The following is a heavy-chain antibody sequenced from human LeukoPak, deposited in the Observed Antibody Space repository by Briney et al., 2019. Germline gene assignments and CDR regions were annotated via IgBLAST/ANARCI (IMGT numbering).Heavy chain of an antibody. J-gene: IGHJ5*02. Sequence: GGSLRLSCAASGFTFGDYGMSWVRQGPGKGLEWVSGINWNGGSTGYADSVKGRFTISRDNAKNSLYLQMNSLRAEDTAVYYCARSIMITFGGVIVPWFDPWGQGTLVTVSS. V-gene: IGHV3-20*04. CDR1: GFTFGDYG. CDR2: INWNGGST. D-gene: IGHD3-16*02. CDR3: ARSIMITFGGVIVPWFDP.